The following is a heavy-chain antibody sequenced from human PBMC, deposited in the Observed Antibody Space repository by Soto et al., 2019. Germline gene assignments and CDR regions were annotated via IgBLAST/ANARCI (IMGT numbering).Heavy chain of an antibody. Sequence: SVKVSCKASGGTFSSYRFNWVRPARGQGLEWLGGIVPISRTADHAQKFQGRVTITADESTRTVYMELSSLKSQDTALYYCARDSGAKLSSSWGQGTLVTVSS. CDR2: IVPISRTA. J-gene: IGHJ4*02. CDR1: GGTFSSYR. V-gene: IGHV1-69*13. D-gene: IGHD6-13*01. CDR3: ARDSGAKLSSS.